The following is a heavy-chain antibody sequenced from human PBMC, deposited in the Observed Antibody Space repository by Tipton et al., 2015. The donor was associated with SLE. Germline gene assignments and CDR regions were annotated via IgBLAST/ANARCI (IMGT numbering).Heavy chain of an antibody. Sequence: SLRLSCAASGFTFSTSWMHWVRQAPGKGLVWVSRIKSDGSSTSYADSVQGRFTISRDNAKNTLYLQMNSLRAEDTAVYYCARDGRGDYPKGVMDVWGKGTTVTVSS. CDR3: ARDGRGDYPKGVMDV. J-gene: IGHJ6*04. D-gene: IGHD4-17*01. CDR2: IKSDGSST. V-gene: IGHV3-74*01. CDR1: GFTFSTSW.